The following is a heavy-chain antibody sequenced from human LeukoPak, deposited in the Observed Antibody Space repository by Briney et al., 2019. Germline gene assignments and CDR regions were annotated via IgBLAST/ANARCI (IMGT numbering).Heavy chain of an antibody. CDR3: AREGTHIVVVPAAMHYYYYYMDV. CDR2: ISSISSHI. Sequence: PGGSLRLSCAASGFTFSSYSMNWVRQAPGKGLEWVSSISSISSHIYYADSVKGRFTISRDNAKNSLYLQMNSLRAEDTAVYYCAREGTHIVVVPAAMHYYYYYMDVWGKGTTVTVSS. CDR1: GFTFSSYS. V-gene: IGHV3-21*01. D-gene: IGHD2-2*01. J-gene: IGHJ6*03.